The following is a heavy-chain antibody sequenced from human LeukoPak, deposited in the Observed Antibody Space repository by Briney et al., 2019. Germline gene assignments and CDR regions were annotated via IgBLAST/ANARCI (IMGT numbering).Heavy chain of an antibody. D-gene: IGHD3-10*01. CDR3: ARARELGVFYYYYMDV. J-gene: IGHJ6*03. CDR2: IYSGGST. Sequence: GGSLRLSCAASGFTVSSNYMSWVRQAPGKGLEWVSVIYSGGSTYYADSVKGRFTISRDNAKNSLYLQMNSLRAEDTAVYYCARARELGVFYYYYMDVWGKGTTVTVSS. V-gene: IGHV3-53*01. CDR1: GFTVSSNY.